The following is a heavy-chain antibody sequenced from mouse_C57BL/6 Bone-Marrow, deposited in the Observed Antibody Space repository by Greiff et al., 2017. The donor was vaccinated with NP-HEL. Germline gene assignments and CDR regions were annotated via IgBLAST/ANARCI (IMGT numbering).Heavy chain of an antibody. Sequence: QVQLQQPGAELVKPGASVKMSCKASGYTFTSYWITWVKQRPGQGLEWIGDIYPGSGSTNYNEKFKSKATLTVYTSSSTAYMQLSSLTSEDSAVYYCARNYYGSSIYWYFDVWGTGTTVTVSS. V-gene: IGHV1-55*01. CDR3: ARNYYGSSIYWYFDV. CDR1: GYTFTSYW. CDR2: IYPGSGST. J-gene: IGHJ1*03. D-gene: IGHD1-1*01.